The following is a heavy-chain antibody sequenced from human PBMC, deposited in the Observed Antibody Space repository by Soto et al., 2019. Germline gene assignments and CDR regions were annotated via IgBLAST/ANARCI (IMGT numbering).Heavy chain of an antibody. D-gene: IGHD6-6*01. V-gene: IGHV3-21*01. CDR1: GFTFSSYS. J-gene: IGHJ6*02. CDR2: ISSSSSYI. Sequence: GGSLRLSCAASGFTFSSYSMNWVPRAPGKGLEWVSSISSSSSYIYYADSVKGRFTISRDNAKNSLYLQMNSLRAEDTAVYFCASELPSSSSGGDYYYYGMDVWGQGTTVTVSS. CDR3: ASELPSSSSGGDYYYYGMDV.